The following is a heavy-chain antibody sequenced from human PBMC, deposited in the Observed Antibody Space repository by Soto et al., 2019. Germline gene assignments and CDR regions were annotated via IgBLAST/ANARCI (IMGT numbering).Heavy chain of an antibody. V-gene: IGHV4-59*01. CDR1: GGSMRNYF. J-gene: IGHJ4*02. Sequence: LSLTCTVSGGSMRNYFCTWIRQPPWKGLEWIGYIHYSGTTSFFPSYNPSLRSRVTISEDTSKNQFSLKLLSVTTADTAVYFCAAGEASSRNLAPYYLDFWGQGTLVTVS. CDR3: AAGEASSRNLAPYYLDF. D-gene: IGHD6-13*01. CDR2: IHYSGTT.